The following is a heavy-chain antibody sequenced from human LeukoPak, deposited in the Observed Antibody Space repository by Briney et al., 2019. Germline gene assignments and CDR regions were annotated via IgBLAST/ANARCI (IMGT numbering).Heavy chain of an antibody. D-gene: IGHD4-17*01. CDR2: ISYIGST. Sequence: SETLSLTCAVSVDSFSSHYWTWIRQPPGKGLEWIGYISYIGSTNYNPSLKSRVSISIDASKNQFSLKLSSVTAADTAVYYCARDLVTVTKGFDIWGQGTMVTVSS. CDR3: ARDLVTVTKGFDI. V-gene: IGHV4-59*11. CDR1: VDSFSSHY. J-gene: IGHJ3*02.